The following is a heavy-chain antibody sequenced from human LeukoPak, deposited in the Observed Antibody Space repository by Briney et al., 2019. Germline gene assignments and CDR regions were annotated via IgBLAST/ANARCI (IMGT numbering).Heavy chain of an antibody. Sequence: SETLSLTCTVSGGSISGFHWSWIRQPPGKGLEWIGYIHYSGSTDYNPSLKSRVTISVDTSKNQFSLKLSSVTAADTAVYYCTRHLDYYGSGSYEYWGQGTLVSVSS. D-gene: IGHD3-10*01. V-gene: IGHV4-59*08. CDR3: TRHLDYYGSGSYEY. J-gene: IGHJ4*02. CDR1: GGSISGFH. CDR2: IHYSGST.